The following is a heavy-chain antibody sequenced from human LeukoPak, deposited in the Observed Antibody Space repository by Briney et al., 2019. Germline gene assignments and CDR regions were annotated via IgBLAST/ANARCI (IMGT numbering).Heavy chain of an antibody. V-gene: IGHV3-9*01. CDR3: AKDLSYYYDSSGSNGD. Sequence: QAGGSLRLSCAASGFTFGDYAMHWVRQAPGKGLEWVSGISWNSGSIGYADSVKGRFTISRDNAKNSLYLQMNSLRAEDTALYYCAKDLSYYYDSSGSNGDWGQGTLVTVSS. CDR2: ISWNSGSI. J-gene: IGHJ4*02. CDR1: GFTFGDYA. D-gene: IGHD3-22*01.